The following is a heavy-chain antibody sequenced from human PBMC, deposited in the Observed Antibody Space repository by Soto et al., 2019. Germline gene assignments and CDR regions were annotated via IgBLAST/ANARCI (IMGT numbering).Heavy chain of an antibody. Sequence: SETLSLTCTVSGGSISSYYWSWIRQPPGKGLEWIGYIYYSGSTNYNPSLKSRVTISVDTSKNQFSLKLSSVTAADTAVYYCARSFGHCSSTSCSPGWFDPWGQGTLVTVSS. CDR2: IYYSGST. D-gene: IGHD2-2*01. CDR3: ARSFGHCSSTSCSPGWFDP. J-gene: IGHJ5*02. CDR1: GGSISSYY. V-gene: IGHV4-59*08.